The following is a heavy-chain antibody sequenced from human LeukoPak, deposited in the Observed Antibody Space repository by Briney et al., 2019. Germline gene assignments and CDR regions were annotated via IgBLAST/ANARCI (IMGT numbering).Heavy chain of an antibody. J-gene: IGHJ6*03. Sequence: ASVTVSCKATGYTFSSYGSSWVRPAPGQELEWMGWIGAYNGNTHYAQKRQDRVTMTTDTSTSTAYMELRSLRSDDTAVYYCARSEIHCSSTSCHYYYYYYMDVWGKGTTVTVSS. CDR1: GYTFSSYG. V-gene: IGHV1-18*01. CDR2: IGAYNGNT. D-gene: IGHD2-2*01. CDR3: ARSEIHCSSTSCHYYYYYYMDV.